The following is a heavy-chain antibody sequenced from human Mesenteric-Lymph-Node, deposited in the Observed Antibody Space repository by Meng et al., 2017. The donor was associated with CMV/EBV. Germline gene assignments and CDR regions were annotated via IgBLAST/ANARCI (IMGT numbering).Heavy chain of an antibody. CDR3: AKVAFGIAVAATDY. D-gene: IGHD6-19*01. J-gene: IGHJ4*02. CDR1: GLTFDDYA. CDR2: ISWNSGNI. V-gene: IGHV3-9*01. Sequence: GGSLRLSCAASGLTFDDYAMHWVRQAPGKGLEWVSGISWNSGNIGYADSVKGRFTISRDNAKNSLYLQMNSLRAEDTAVYYCAKVAFGIAVAATDYWGQGTLVTVSS.